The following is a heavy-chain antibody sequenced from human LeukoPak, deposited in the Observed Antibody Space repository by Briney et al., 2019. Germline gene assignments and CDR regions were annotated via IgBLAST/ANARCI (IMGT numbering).Heavy chain of an antibody. D-gene: IGHD5-24*01. CDR1: GGTFSSYA. CDR2: IIPIFGTA. J-gene: IGHJ6*02. V-gene: IGHV1-69*13. CDR3: ARDAVEMDGNYYGMDV. Sequence: GASVKVSCKASGGTFSSYAISWVRQAPGQGLEWMGGIIPIFGTANYAQKFQGRVTITADESTSTAYMKLSSLRSEDTAVYYCARDAVEMDGNYYGMDVWGQGTTVTVSS.